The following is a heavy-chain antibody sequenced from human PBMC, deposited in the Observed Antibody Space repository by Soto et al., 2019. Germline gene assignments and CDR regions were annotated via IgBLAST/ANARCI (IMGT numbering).Heavy chain of an antibody. CDR2: IYWNDGK. V-gene: IGHV2-5*01. CDR3: AHSGPYYDFWSGYAPGY. D-gene: IGHD3-3*01. J-gene: IGHJ4*02. CDR1: GFSLSTSGVG. Sequence: SGPTLVNPTQTLTPTCTFSGFSLSTSGVGVGWIRQPPGKALEWLALIYWNDGKRYSPSLKSRLTITKDTSKNQVVLTMTNMDPVDTATYYCAHSGPYYDFWSGYAPGYWGQGTLVTVSS.